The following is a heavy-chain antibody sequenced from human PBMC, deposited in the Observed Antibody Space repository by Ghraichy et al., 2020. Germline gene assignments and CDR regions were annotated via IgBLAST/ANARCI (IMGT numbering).Heavy chain of an antibody. CDR2: IIPIFGTS. CDR3: ARGGVYGSGSYDY. V-gene: IGHV1-69*13. J-gene: IGHJ4*02. CDR1: GYTFSSYA. D-gene: IGHD3-10*01. Sequence: SVKVSCKASGYTFSSYAISWVRQAPGQGLEWMGGIIPIFGTSNYAQNFQGRVTITADESTSTAYMELSSLRSEDTAVYYCARGGVYGSGSYDYWGQGTLVTVSS.